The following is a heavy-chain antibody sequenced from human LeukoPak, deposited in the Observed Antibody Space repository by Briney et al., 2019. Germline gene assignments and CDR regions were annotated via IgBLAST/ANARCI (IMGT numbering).Heavy chain of an antibody. D-gene: IGHD4-17*01. CDR1: GFTFSSYS. V-gene: IGHV3-21*01. CDR3: ARLPGTMTTVTD. CDR2: ISSSSSYI. J-gene: IGHJ4*02. Sequence: GSLRLSCAASGFTFSSYSMNWVRQAPGKGLEWVSSISSSSSYIYYADSVKGRFTISRDNAKNSLYLQMNSLRAEDTAVYYCARLPGTMTTVTDWGQGTLVTVSS.